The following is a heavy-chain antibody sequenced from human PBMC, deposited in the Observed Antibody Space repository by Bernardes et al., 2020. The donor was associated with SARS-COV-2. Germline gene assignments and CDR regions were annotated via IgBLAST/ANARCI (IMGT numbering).Heavy chain of an antibody. V-gene: IGHV3-23*01. J-gene: IGHJ4*02. CDR2: VSPNGYTT. CDR3: ARDPGGDPHRFDY. Sequence: GGSLRLSCAASGYAFNIYHMNWVRQAPGKGLEWVSIVSPNGYTTYYADSVKDRFTISRDNSRNTVSLQMSSLTADDTAVYYCARDPGGDPHRFDYWGQGTLVTVSS. D-gene: IGHD4-17*01. CDR1: GYAFNIYH.